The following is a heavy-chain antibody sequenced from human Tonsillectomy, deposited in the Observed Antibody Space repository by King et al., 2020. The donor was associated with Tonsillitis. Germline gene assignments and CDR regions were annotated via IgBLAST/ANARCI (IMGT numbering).Heavy chain of an antibody. J-gene: IGHJ5*02. D-gene: IGHD1-1*01. CDR1: GFTFSSYS. CDR3: ARDGTERSGNWFDP. Sequence: QLVQSGGGLVKPGGSLRLSCAASGFTFSSYSMNWVGQAPWEGREWVSSINISSSYIYYADSVKGRFTISRDNAKNSLYLQMNSLRAEDTAVYYCARDGTERSGNWFDPWGQGTLVTVSS. V-gene: IGHV3-21*01. CDR2: INISSSYI.